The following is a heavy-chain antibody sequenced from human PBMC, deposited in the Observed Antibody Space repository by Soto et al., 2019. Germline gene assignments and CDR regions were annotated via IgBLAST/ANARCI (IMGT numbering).Heavy chain of an antibody. CDR1: GYTFGNND. Sequence: QVQLVQSGAQVKKPGASVKVSCKASGYTFGNNDISWVRQATGQGLEWMGWMNPNSGNTGYAQKFQGRVSMTRNTSITTAYLELSSLRSDDTAIYYCARMATSGTLNWIDPWGQGTLVIVSS. V-gene: IGHV1-8*01. CDR2: MNPNSGNT. CDR3: ARMATSGTLNWIDP. J-gene: IGHJ5*02.